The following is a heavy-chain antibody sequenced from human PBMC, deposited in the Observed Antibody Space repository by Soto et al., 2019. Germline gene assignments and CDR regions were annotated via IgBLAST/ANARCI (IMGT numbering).Heavy chain of an antibody. CDR1: GFTFSSYG. CDR3: ARESGYYGSGSYYSNFDY. CDR2: IWYDGSNK. V-gene: IGHV3-33*01. D-gene: IGHD3-10*01. Sequence: QVQLVESGGGVVQPGRSLRLSCAASGFTFSSYGMHWVRQAPGKGLEWVAVIWYDGSNKYYADSVKGRFTISRDNSKNKLYLQMNSLRAEDTAVYYCARESGYYGSGSYYSNFDYWGQGTLVTVSS. J-gene: IGHJ4*02.